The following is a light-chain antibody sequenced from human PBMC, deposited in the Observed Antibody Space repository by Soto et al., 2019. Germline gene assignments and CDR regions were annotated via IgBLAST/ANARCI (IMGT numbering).Light chain of an antibody. J-gene: IGLJ1*01. CDR2: SNN. CDR1: SSNIGSNT. CDR3: AAWDDSLNGYV. V-gene: IGLV1-44*01. Sequence: QSVLTQPPSASGTPGQRVTISCSGSSSNIGSNTVNWYQQLPGTAPKLLIYSNNQRPSGVPDRFSGSKSGTSASLAISGLQSEDEAEYYCAAWDDSLNGYVFGTGTKVTFL.